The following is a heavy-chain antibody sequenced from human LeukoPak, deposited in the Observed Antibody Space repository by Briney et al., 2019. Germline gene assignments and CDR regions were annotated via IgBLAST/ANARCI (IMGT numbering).Heavy chain of an antibody. V-gene: IGHV2-70*11. CDR2: IDWDDDK. CDR3: ARTTRGYSYGYYYYYMDV. Sequence: SGPALVKPTQTLTLTCTFSGFSLSTSGMCVSWIRQPPGKALEWLARIDWDDDKYYSTSLKTRLTISKDTSKNQVVLTMTNMDPVDTATYYCARTTRGYSYGYYYYYMDVWGKGTTVTVSS. J-gene: IGHJ6*03. D-gene: IGHD5-18*01. CDR1: GFSLSTSGMC.